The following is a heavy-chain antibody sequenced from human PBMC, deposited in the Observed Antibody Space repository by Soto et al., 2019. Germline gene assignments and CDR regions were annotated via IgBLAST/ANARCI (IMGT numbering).Heavy chain of an antibody. CDR2: ISSSGSVI. Sequence: EVQLVESGGGLVQPGESLRVSCAASGFTLSNYAMSWVRQAPGKGLEWLSYISSSGSVIYYADSVKGRFTVSRDYAKNSLVLQMDSLSDEDTAVYYCARDGAVAGKPYSYGMDVWGQGTTVTVSS. V-gene: IGHV3-48*02. D-gene: IGHD6-19*01. CDR1: GFTLSNYA. CDR3: ARDGAVAGKPYSYGMDV. J-gene: IGHJ6*02.